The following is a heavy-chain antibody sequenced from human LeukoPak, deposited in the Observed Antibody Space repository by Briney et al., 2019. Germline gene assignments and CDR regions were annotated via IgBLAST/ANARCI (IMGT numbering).Heavy chain of an antibody. CDR2: ISYDGSNK. V-gene: IGHV3-30-3*01. D-gene: IGHD6-13*01. J-gene: IGHJ6*02. CDR3: ARDLGSSSQVYYYGMDV. CDR1: GFTFSSYA. Sequence: PGRSLRLSCAASGFTFSSYAMHWARQAPGKGLEWVAVISYDGSNKYYADSVKGRFTISRDNSKNTLYLQMNSLRAEDTAVYYCARDLGSSSQVYYYGMDVWGQGTTVTVSS.